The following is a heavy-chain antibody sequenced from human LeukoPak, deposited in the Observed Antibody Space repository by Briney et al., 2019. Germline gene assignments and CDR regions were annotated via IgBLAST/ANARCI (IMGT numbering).Heavy chain of an antibody. CDR1: GGTLSGYY. Sequence: SETQSLTCAVYGGTLSGYYWSWIRQPPGKGLEWIGEIKESEKTNYNPSLKSRVTISIDTSKNQFSLKLSSVTAADTAVYYCAREGLRNVHNPLGYWGQGTLVTVSS. D-gene: IGHD5-24*01. CDR3: AREGLRNVHNPLGY. CDR2: IKESEKT. V-gene: IGHV4-34*01. J-gene: IGHJ4*02.